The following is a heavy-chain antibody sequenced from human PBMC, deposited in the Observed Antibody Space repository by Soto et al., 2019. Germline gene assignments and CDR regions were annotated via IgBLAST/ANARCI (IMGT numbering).Heavy chain of an antibody. CDR2: ISYDGSNK. CDR3: AKSTVRYFDY. D-gene: IGHD4-17*01. CDR1: GFTFSSYG. V-gene: IGHV3-30*18. J-gene: IGHJ4*02. Sequence: GGALRLSCAASGFTFSSYGMHWVRQAPGKGLEWVAVISYDGSNKYYADSVKGRFTISRDNSKNTLYLQMNSLRAEDTAVYYCAKSTVRYFDYWGQGTLVTVSS.